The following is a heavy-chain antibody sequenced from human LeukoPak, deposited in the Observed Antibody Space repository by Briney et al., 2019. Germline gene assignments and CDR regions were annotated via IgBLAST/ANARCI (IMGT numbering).Heavy chain of an antibody. CDR3: AKDGMDV. J-gene: IGHJ6*02. V-gene: IGHV3-30*18. CDR1: GFSFSSYG. Sequence: GRSLRLSCAASGFSFSSYGMHWVRQAPGKGLEWVAVIRYDGSVTYYADSVKGRFTISRDNSKNTLYLQMNSLRAEDTAVYYCAKDGMDVWGQGTTVTVSS. CDR2: IRYDGSVT.